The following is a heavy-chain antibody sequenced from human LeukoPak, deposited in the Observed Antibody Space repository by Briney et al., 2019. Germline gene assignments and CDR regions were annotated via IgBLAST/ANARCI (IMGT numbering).Heavy chain of an antibody. V-gene: IGHV3-21*01. CDR1: GFTFSSYS. CDR3: AREFSGTTSWFDP. D-gene: IGHD1-7*01. Sequence: PGGSLRLSYAASGFTFSSYSMNWVRQAPGKGLEWVSSISSSSSYIYYADSVKGRFTISRDNARNSLYLQMNSLRAEDTAVYYCAREFSGTTSWFDPWGQGTLVTVSS. CDR2: ISSSSSYI. J-gene: IGHJ5*02.